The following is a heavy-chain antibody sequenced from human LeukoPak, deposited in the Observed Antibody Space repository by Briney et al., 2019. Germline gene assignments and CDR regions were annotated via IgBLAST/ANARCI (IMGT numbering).Heavy chain of an antibody. J-gene: IGHJ4*02. D-gene: IGHD3-22*01. Sequence: SETLSLTCTVSGGSINSYYWSWIRQPPGKGLEWIGSIYYSGSTYYNPSLKSRVTISVDTSKNQFSLKLSSVTAADTAVYYCARGGSGVTYYYDSSGYYPFGYWGQGTLVTVSS. CDR1: GGSINSYY. V-gene: IGHV4-39*07. CDR2: IYYSGST. CDR3: ARGGSGVTYYYDSSGYYPFGY.